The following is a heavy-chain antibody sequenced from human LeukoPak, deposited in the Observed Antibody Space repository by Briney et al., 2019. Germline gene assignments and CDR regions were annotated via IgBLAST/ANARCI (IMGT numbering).Heavy chain of an antibody. CDR2: INPNDGDT. Sequence: ASVKVSRKASGYTFTDYYMHWVRQAPGQGFESMGWINPNDGDTNYAQTFQGRVTMTRDTSISTAHMEVSRLRSDDTAVYYCARANFLYCSSTTCLFDYWGQGTLVTVSS. CDR3: ARANFLYCSSTTCLFDY. D-gene: IGHD2-2*01. V-gene: IGHV1-2*02. J-gene: IGHJ4*02. CDR1: GYTFTDYY.